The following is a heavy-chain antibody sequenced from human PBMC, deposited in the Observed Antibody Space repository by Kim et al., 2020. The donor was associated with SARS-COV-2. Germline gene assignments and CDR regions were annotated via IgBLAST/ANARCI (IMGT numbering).Heavy chain of an antibody. D-gene: IGHD3-22*01. Sequence: SETLSLTCTVSGGSISSGDYYWSWIRQPPGKGLEWIGYIYYSGSTHYNPSLQSRVTISVDTSKDQFSLRLSSVTAADTAVYYCARVRTRITMIVVVTDAFDIWGQGTMVTVSS. CDR3: ARVRTRITMIVVVTDAFDI. CDR1: GGSISSGDYY. V-gene: IGHV4-30-4*01. CDR2: IYYSGST. J-gene: IGHJ3*02.